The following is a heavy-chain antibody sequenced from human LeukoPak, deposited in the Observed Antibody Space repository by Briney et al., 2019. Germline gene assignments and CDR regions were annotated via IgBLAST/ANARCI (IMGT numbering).Heavy chain of an antibody. Sequence: GGSLRLSCAASGFTFSSYEMNWVRQAPGKGLEWVSYMSSSGSSIHYADSVKGRFTISRDNAKNSLHLQVNNLRVEDTAIYYCATIGAMGAFDIWGQGTMVTVSS. J-gene: IGHJ3*02. CDR2: MSSSGSSI. D-gene: IGHD2-2*01. V-gene: IGHV3-48*03. CDR3: ATIGAMGAFDI. CDR1: GFTFSSYE.